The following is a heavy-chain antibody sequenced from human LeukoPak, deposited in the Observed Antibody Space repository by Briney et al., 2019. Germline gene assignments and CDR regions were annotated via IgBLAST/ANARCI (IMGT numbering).Heavy chain of an antibody. CDR2: ISGSGGTT. D-gene: IGHD4-17*01. V-gene: IGHV3-23*01. Sequence: GGSLRLSCSASGFTFTNYAMSWVHQAPGRGLEWVSGISGSGGTTYSADSVKGRFTISRDNSKNTLYLQMNSLRAEDTAVYYCARDKSPSVTNWFDPWGQGTLVTVSS. CDR1: GFTFTNYA. CDR3: ARDKSPSVTNWFDP. J-gene: IGHJ5*02.